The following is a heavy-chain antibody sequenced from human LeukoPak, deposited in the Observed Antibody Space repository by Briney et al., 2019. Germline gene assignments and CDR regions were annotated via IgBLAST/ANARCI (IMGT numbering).Heavy chain of an antibody. Sequence: GGSLRLSCAASGFIFNNYGLIWVRQAPGMGLEWVSVIYSDGSTYYADSVKGRYTISRDNSKNTLYLQMSSLRPEDTAVYYCTDAVAAWGQGTLVTVSS. V-gene: IGHV3-66*02. J-gene: IGHJ5*02. CDR2: IYSDGST. CDR3: TDAVAA. D-gene: IGHD4-23*01. CDR1: GFIFNNYG.